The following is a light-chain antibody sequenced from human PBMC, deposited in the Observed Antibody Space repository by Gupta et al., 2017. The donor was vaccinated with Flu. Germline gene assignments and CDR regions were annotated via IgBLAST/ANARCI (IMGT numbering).Light chain of an antibody. V-gene: IGLV1-44*01. CDR2: NND. J-gene: IGLJ2*01. CDR3: AAWDDSLNGVV. Sequence: QSVLTQPPSASGTPGQRVTISCSGSSSNIGSYTVNWYRHLTGTAPKLLIYNNDPRPSGVPARSSGSKSGTSASLAIYGLQSEDDADYYCAAWDDSLNGVVFGGGTKLTV. CDR1: SSNIGSYT.